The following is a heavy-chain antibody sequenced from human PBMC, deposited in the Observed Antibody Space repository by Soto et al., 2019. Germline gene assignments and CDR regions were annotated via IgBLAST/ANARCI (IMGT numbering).Heavy chain of an antibody. CDR2: IYPGDSNT. D-gene: IGHD1-1*01. V-gene: IGHV5-51*01. CDR3: AKQSRVPAGGTAWFNP. CDR1: GYNFSSYW. Sequence: GESMKISCQTSGYNFSSYWIGWVRPMPGKGLEWMGIIYPGDSNTKYSPSFRGQVTISADKSITTAYLQWRSLKASDTAMYYCAKQSRVPAGGTAWFNPWGQRTLVTVS. J-gene: IGHJ5*02.